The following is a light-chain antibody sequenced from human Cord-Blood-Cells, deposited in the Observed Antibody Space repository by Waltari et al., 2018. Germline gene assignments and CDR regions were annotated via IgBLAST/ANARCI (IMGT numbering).Light chain of an antibody. Sequence: QSALTQPASVSGSPGQSSTNSCTGTSSDVGGYNYVSCYQQHPGKAPKLIIYDVSNRPSGVSNLFSGSKSGNAASLTISGRQAEDEADYYCSSYTSSSTYVFGTGTKVTVL. J-gene: IGLJ1*01. CDR3: SSYTSSSTYV. CDR1: SSDVGGYNY. V-gene: IGLV2-14*03. CDR2: DVS.